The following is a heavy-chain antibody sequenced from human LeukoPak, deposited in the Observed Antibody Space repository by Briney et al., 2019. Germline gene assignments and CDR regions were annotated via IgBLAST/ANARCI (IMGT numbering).Heavy chain of an antibody. CDR3: AKEEDYYDSSGYYYGSLDY. CDR1: GFTFSSYA. J-gene: IGHJ4*02. D-gene: IGHD3-22*01. Sequence: GGSLRLSCAASGFTFSSYAMSWVRQAQGKGLEWVSAISGSGGSTYYADSVKGRFTISRDNSKNTLYLQMNSLRAEDTAVYYCAKEEDYYDSSGYYYGSLDYWGQGTLVTVSS. CDR2: ISGSGGST. V-gene: IGHV3-23*01.